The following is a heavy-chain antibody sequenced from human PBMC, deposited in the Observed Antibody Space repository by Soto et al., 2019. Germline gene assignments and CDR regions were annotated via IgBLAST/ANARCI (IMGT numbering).Heavy chain of an antibody. CDR3: ARGPAAGRGWFDP. Sequence: QVQLQQGGAGRLKPWETLSLTWAVYGGSFRGYYGSWIGQPPGRGLEWIGEINNRGSTNYNPSLKSRVTISVDTSKNQFSLKLSSVTAADTAVYYCARGPAAGRGWFDPWGQGTLVTVSS. CDR1: GGSFRGYY. J-gene: IGHJ5*02. CDR2: INNRGST. V-gene: IGHV4-34*01. D-gene: IGHD6-13*01.